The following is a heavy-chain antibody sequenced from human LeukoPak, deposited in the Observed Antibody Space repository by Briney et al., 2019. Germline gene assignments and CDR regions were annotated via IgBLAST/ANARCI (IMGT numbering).Heavy chain of an antibody. CDR3: ARGKDYFDY. D-gene: IGHD3-16*01. CDR1: GFTFDDYA. J-gene: IGHJ4*02. V-gene: IGHV3-43D*03. Sequence: PGGSLRPSCAASGFTFDDYAMHWVRQAPGKGLEWVSLISWDGGSTYYADSVKGRFTISRDNAKNSLYLQMNSLRAEDTAVYYCARGKDYFDYWGQGTLVTVSS. CDR2: ISWDGGST.